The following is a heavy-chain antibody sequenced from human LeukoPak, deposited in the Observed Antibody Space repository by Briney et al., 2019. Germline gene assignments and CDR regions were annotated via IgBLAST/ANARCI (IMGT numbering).Heavy chain of an antibody. CDR3: ARGHYDVLAASYKWTPDY. D-gene: IGHD3-9*01. V-gene: IGHV3-21*01. CDR1: GLSISSYA. Sequence: GGSLRLSCAASGLSISSYAMSWVRQSPGKGLEWVSSITSGGDYIYDADSVKGRFTTSRDNAKNSLSLQLNSLRVEDTAVYYCARGHYDVLAASYKWTPDYWGQGTLVTVSS. CDR2: ITSGGDYI. J-gene: IGHJ4*02.